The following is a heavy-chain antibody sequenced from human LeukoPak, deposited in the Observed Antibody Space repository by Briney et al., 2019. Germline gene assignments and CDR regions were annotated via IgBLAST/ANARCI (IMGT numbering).Heavy chain of an antibody. Sequence: SETLSLTCTVSGGSISSYYWGWIRRSPGKGLEWIGSIYYSGSSSYNPSLQSRVSISVDTSKNHISLKVFSLTAADTALYYCARHVSGSAMMHYFDYWGQGNLVTVSS. CDR2: IYYSGSS. V-gene: IGHV4-39*01. CDR1: GGSISSYY. J-gene: IGHJ4*02. D-gene: IGHD5-18*01. CDR3: ARHVSGSAMMHYFDY.